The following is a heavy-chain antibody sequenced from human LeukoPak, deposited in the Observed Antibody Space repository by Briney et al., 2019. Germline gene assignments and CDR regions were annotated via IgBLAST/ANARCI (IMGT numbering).Heavy chain of an antibody. D-gene: IGHD6-6*01. CDR3: ARGQYSSSSYYFDY. CDR1: GGSISSSSYY. V-gene: IGHV4-39*07. J-gene: IGHJ4*02. CDR2: IYYSGST. Sequence: SETLSLTCTVSGGSISSSSYYWGWIRQPPGKGLEWIGSIYYSGSTYYNPSLKSRVTISVDTSKNQFSLKLSSVTAADTAVYYCARGQYSSSSYYFDYWGQGTLVTVSS.